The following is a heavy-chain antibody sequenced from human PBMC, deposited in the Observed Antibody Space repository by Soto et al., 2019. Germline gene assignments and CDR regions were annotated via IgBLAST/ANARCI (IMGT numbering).Heavy chain of an antibody. Sequence: PGESLKISCKGSGYSFTSYWISWVRQMPGKGLEWMGRIDPSDSYTNYSPSFQGHVTISADKSISTAYLQWSSLKASDTAMYYCARHLYYYDSSGYYTDYYYYGMDVWGQGTTVTVYS. D-gene: IGHD3-22*01. CDR3: ARHLYYYDSSGYYTDYYYYGMDV. CDR2: IDPSDSYT. V-gene: IGHV5-10-1*01. J-gene: IGHJ6*02. CDR1: GYSFTSYW.